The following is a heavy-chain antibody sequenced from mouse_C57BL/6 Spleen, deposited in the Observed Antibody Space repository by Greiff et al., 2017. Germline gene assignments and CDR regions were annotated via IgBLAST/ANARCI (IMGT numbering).Heavy chain of an antibody. Sequence: QVQLKQPGAELVKPGASVKLSCKASGYTFTSYWMHWVKQRPGQGLEWIGMIHPNSGSTNYNEKFKSKATLTVDKSSSTAYMQLSSLTSEDSAVYYCASDYDDAWFAYWGQGTLVTVSA. CDR1: GYTFTSYW. CDR2: IHPNSGST. V-gene: IGHV1-64*01. D-gene: IGHD2-4*01. CDR3: ASDYDDAWFAY. J-gene: IGHJ3*01.